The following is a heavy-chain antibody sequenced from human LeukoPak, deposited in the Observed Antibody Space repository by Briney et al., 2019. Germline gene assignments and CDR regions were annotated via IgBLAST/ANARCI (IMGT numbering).Heavy chain of an antibody. D-gene: IGHD3-16*01. V-gene: IGHV3-7*01. Sequence: PGGSLRLSCAASGFSFSSKWMSWVRQAPGKGLEWVGNIHPHGREQYPVDSVKGRFTISRDNARNSVFLQMNSLRVEDTAVYYCASQSYARFDPWGQGTLVTVSS. CDR2: IHPHGREQ. J-gene: IGHJ5*02. CDR3: ASQSYARFDP. CDR1: GFSFSSKW.